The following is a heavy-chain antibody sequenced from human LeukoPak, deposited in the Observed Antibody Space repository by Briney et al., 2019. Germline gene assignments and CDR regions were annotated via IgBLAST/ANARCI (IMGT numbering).Heavy chain of an antibody. CDR1: GFTFSTYS. Sequence: GSLRLSCAASGFTFSTYSMNWVRQAPGKGLEWIGEINHSGSTNYNPSLKSRVTISVDTSKNQFSLKLSSVTAADTAVYYCARGRLNWGNFDYWGQGTLVTVSS. V-gene: IGHV4-34*01. J-gene: IGHJ4*02. CDR3: ARGRLNWGNFDY. D-gene: IGHD7-27*01. CDR2: INHSGST.